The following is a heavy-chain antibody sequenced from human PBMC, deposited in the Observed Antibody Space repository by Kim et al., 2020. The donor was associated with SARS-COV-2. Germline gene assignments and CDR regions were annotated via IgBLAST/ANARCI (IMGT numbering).Heavy chain of an antibody. D-gene: IGHD5-18*01. Sequence: HARKGRVTITRDTSKTKFSLRLSSVTAADTAVYYCAREKTVDTAYGMDVWGQGTTVTVSS. CDR3: AREKTVDTAYGMDV. V-gene: IGHV4-4*07. J-gene: IGHJ6*02.